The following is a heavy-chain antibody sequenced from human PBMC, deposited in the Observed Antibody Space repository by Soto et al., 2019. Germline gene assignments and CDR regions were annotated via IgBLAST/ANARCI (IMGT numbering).Heavy chain of an antibody. CDR1: GFTFSTNA. Sequence: QTVGSLRLSCAPSGFTFSTNAMGWVRQAPGMGLEFVSLISGSGNTIYYADSVKGRFTISRDNSMNTVSLQMNSLRAEDTAVYYCAKVGYDTFGYYLRSFDCWGQGTLVTVSS. D-gene: IGHD2-2*03. CDR2: ISGSGNTI. J-gene: IGHJ4*02. V-gene: IGHV3-23*01. CDR3: AKVGYDTFGYYLRSFDC.